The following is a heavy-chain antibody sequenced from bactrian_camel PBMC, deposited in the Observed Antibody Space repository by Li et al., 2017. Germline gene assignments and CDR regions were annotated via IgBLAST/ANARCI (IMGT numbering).Heavy chain of an antibody. CDR1: GFTFSTTY. J-gene: IGHJ4*01. CDR2: IYSDGSIT. V-gene: IGHV3-2*01. D-gene: IGHD5*01. CDR3: AKGLGTFLSSLTTN. Sequence: HVQLVESGGGLVQPGGSLRLSCAASGFTFSTTYMSWVRQPPGKGLEWVSSIYSDGSITSYADSVKGRFTISRDNAKDTLYLQLNSLRTEDTGMYYCAKGLGTFLSSLTTNRGQGTQVTVSS.